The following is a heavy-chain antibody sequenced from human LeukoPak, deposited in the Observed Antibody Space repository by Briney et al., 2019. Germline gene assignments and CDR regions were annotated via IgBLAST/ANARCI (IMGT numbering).Heavy chain of an antibody. CDR2: ISYNGST. V-gene: IGHV4-39*07. J-gene: IGHJ5*02. CDR1: GGSVTSSTYY. D-gene: IGHD3-3*01. Sequence: SETLSLTCTVSGGSVTSSTYYWGWIRQSPGKGLEWIGSISYNGSTYYNPSLRSRVTISVDTSKNQFSLKLSSVTAADTAFYYCARRYHDFWSGYGYNWFDRWGQGTLVTVSS. CDR3: ARRYHDFWSGYGYNWFDR.